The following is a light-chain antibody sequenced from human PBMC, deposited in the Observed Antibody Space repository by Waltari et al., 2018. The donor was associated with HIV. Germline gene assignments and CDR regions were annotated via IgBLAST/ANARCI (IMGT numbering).Light chain of an antibody. CDR1: SSDVVGHNY. CDR2: DVS. V-gene: IGLV2-14*03. J-gene: IGLJ2*01. Sequence: QSALPPPASVSGSLGQSITISCTGTSSDVVGHNYVSWYQQHPGKAPKRLISDVSNRPPGVSNRFSGSKSGNTASLTISGLPAEAEADYDCSSYTPNRMIFGGGTRLTVL. CDR3: SSYTPNRMI.